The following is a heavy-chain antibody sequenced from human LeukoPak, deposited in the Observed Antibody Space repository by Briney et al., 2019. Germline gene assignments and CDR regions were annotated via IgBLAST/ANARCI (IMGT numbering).Heavy chain of an antibody. Sequence: ASVKVSRKASGYTFTGCYMHWVRQAPGQGLEWMGWINPNSGGTNYAQKFQGRVTMTRDTSISTAYMELSRLRSDDTAVYYCARRYDSRNFDYWGQGTLVTVSS. D-gene: IGHD3-3*01. CDR2: INPNSGGT. J-gene: IGHJ4*02. CDR3: ARRYDSRNFDY. V-gene: IGHV1-2*02. CDR1: GYTFTGCY.